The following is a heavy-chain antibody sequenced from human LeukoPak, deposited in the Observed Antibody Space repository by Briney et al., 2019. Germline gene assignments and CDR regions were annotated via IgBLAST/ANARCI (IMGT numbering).Heavy chain of an antibody. J-gene: IGHJ4*02. CDR1: GYSFTSYW. Sequence: GESLKISCKGSGYSFTSYWIGWVRQMPGKGLEWMGIIYPGDSDTRYSPSFQGQVTISADKSISTAYLQWSSLKASDTAMYYCARLGGRWLQFPHYSDYWGQGTLVTVSS. V-gene: IGHV5-51*01. CDR2: IYPGDSDT. D-gene: IGHD5-24*01. CDR3: ARLGGRWLQFPHYSDY.